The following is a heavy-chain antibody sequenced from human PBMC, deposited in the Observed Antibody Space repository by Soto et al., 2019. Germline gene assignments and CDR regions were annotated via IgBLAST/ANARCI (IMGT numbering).Heavy chain of an antibody. V-gene: IGHV3-30*18. J-gene: IGHJ4*02. CDR3: VKDSSYYDSRGSYIFAY. Sequence: QEQLVESGGGVVQPGRSLRLSCAASGFTFSSYGMHWVRQAPGKGLEWAAHISFDGSNKHYADSVKGRFTISRDSSKKTLYLQMNSLRAEDTAVYYCVKDSSYYDSRGSYIFAYSGQGTLVSVSS. CDR2: ISFDGSNK. CDR1: GFTFSSYG. D-gene: IGHD3-22*01.